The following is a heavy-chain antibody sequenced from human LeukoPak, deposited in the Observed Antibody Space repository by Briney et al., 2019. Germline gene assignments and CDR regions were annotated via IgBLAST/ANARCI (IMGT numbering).Heavy chain of an antibody. CDR1: GFTFTTYA. Sequence: PGGSLRLSCAASGFTFTTYAMSWARQAPGKGLEWVSGITDSGGSTFYADAVKGRFTISRDNSKNTLYLQMNSLRAEDTAVYYCAKMAIVGNWFDPWGQGTLVTVSS. CDR2: ITDSGGST. V-gene: IGHV3-23*01. CDR3: AKMAIVGNWFDP. D-gene: IGHD5-12*01. J-gene: IGHJ5*02.